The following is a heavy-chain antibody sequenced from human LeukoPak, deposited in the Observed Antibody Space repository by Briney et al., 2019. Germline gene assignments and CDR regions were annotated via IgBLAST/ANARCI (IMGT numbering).Heavy chain of an antibody. V-gene: IGHV1-69*04. CDR1: GGTFSSYA. D-gene: IGHD2-15*01. CDR2: IIPILGIA. Sequence: ASVKVSCKASGGTFSSYAISWVRQAPGQGLEWMGRIIPILGIANYAQKFQGRVTITADKSTSTAYMGLSSLRSEDAAVYYCARSKGVVVVAANWFDPWGQGTLVTVSS. J-gene: IGHJ5*02. CDR3: ARSKGVVVVAANWFDP.